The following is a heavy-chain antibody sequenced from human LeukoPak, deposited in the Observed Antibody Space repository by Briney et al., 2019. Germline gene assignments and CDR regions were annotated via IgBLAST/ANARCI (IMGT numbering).Heavy chain of an antibody. CDR2: ISYDGNNK. CDR3: AKVPSSGSSYFDY. D-gene: IGHD1-26*01. J-gene: IGHJ4*02. CDR1: GFTFSSYA. Sequence: GGSLRLSCAASGFTFSSYAMHWVRQAPGKGLECVAVISYDGNNKYYADSVKGRFTISRDNSRNTLYLQMNSLRAEDTAVYYCAKVPSSGSSYFDYWGQGTLVTVSS. V-gene: IGHV3-30-3*01.